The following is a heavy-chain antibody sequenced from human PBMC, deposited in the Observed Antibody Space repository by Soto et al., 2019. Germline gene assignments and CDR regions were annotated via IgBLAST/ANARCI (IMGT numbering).Heavy chain of an antibody. CDR3: ARGILGSGTANDH. J-gene: IGHJ4*02. Sequence: EVQLVESGGGLVQPGGSLILSCAASGFTFSNYWMVWVRQAPRKGLVWVSRIIGDGLYTTYADSVKGRFTISRDNAKNTVYLEMNILRVEDTAVYYCARGILGSGTANDHWGQGTLVTVSS. CDR2: IIGDGLYT. V-gene: IGHV3-74*03. CDR1: GFTFSNYW. D-gene: IGHD3-10*01.